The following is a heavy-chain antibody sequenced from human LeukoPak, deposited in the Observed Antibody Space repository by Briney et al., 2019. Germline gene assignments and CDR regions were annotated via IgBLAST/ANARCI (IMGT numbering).Heavy chain of an antibody. J-gene: IGHJ4*02. CDR3: ARAKRGYYDSSGYHTYDY. CDR1: GGTFSSYA. D-gene: IGHD3-22*01. Sequence: SVKVSCKASGGTFSSYAISWVRQAPGQGLEWMGRIIPIFGTANYAQKFQGRVTITTDESTSTAYMELSSLRSEDTAVYYCARAKRGYYDSSGYHTYDYWGQGTLATVSS. CDR2: IIPIFGTA. V-gene: IGHV1-69*05.